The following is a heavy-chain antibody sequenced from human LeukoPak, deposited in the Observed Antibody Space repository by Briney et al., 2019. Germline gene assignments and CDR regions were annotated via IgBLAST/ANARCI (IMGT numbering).Heavy chain of an antibody. J-gene: IGHJ5*02. D-gene: IGHD2-15*01. CDR2: IIPIFGTA. CDR1: GGTFSSYA. CDR3: ARSIVVVVAATSWFDP. V-gene: IGHV1-69*05. Sequence: ASVKVSCKASGGTFSSYAISWVRQAPGQGLEWMGRIIPIFGTANYAQKFQDRVTITTDESTSTAYMELSSLRSEDTAVYYCARSIVVVVAATSWFDPWGQGTLVTVSS.